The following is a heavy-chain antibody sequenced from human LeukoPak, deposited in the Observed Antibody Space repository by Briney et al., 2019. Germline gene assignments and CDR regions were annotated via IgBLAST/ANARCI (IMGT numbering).Heavy chain of an antibody. CDR1: GGSISSYY. CDR2: IYTSGST. D-gene: IGHD3-22*01. J-gene: IGHJ5*02. CDR3: ARGSKGYYDSSGYWFDP. V-gene: IGHV4-4*07. Sequence: SETLSLTCTVSGGSISSYYWSWIRQPAGKGLEWIGRIYTSGSTNYNPSLKSRVTMSVDTSKNQFSLKLSSVTAADTAVYYCARGSKGYYDSSGYWFDPWGQGTLVTVSS.